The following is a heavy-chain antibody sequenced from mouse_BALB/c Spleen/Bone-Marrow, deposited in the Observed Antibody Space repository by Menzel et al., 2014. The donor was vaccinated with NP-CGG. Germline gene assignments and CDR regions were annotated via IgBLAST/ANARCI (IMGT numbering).Heavy chain of an antibody. CDR1: GLNIKDYY. V-gene: IGHV14-4*02. CDR2: IDPGNGDT. D-gene: IGHD2-12*01. Sequence: EVQLQQSGAELVRSGASVKLSCTASGLNIKDYYMHWVKQRPEQGLVWIGWIDPGNGDTEYAPKFQAKATVTADTSSNTAYLQLNSLTSEDTAVYYCASYRYGWYFDVWGAGTTVTVSS. CDR3: ASYRYGWYFDV. J-gene: IGHJ1*01.